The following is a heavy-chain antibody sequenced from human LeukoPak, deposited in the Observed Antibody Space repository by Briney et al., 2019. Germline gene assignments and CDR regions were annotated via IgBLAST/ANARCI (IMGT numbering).Heavy chain of an antibody. Sequence: AGGSLRLSCAASGFTFSSYSMNWVRQAPGKGLEWVGRIASNTDGGTTDYAAPVKGRFTISRDDSKNALYLQMNSLKTEDTALYYCTTRTTTTIYWGQGTLVTVSS. CDR2: IASNTDGGTT. J-gene: IGHJ4*02. CDR3: TTRTTTTIY. CDR1: GFTFSSYS. V-gene: IGHV3-15*04. D-gene: IGHD1-7*01.